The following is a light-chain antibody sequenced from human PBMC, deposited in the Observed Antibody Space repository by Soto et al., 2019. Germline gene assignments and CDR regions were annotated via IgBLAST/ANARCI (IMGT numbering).Light chain of an antibody. CDR1: NIRSKS. V-gene: IGLV3-21*04. Sequence: SYVLTQPPSVSVAPGKTARITCGGDNIRSKSVHWYQQKPGQAPVMVLYYDSDRPSGIPERFSGSNSGNTATLTISRVEAGDEADYFCQVWDSSSDHPGVVFGGGTKLTVL. CDR3: QVWDSSSDHPGVV. CDR2: YDS. J-gene: IGLJ2*01.